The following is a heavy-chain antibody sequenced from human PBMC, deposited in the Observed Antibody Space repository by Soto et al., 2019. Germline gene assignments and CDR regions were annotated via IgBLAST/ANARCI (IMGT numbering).Heavy chain of an antibody. CDR3: GAPVDTAMVLDY. J-gene: IGHJ4*02. Sequence: QVQLVESGGGVVQPGRSLRLSCAASGFTFSSYGMHWVRQAPGKGLEWVAVISYDGSNKYYADSVKGRFTISRDNSKNTLYLQMNSLRAEDTAVYYCGAPVDTAMVLDYWGQGTLVTVSS. V-gene: IGHV3-30*03. D-gene: IGHD5-18*01. CDR2: ISYDGSNK. CDR1: GFTFSSYG.